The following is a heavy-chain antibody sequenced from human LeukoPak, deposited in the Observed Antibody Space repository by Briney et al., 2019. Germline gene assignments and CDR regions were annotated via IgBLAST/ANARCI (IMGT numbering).Heavy chain of an antibody. V-gene: IGHV3-33*06. J-gene: IGHJ3*02. Sequence: GGSLRLSCAASGFTFSSYGMHWGRQAPGKGLEWGAVIWYDGSNKYYADSVKGRFTISRDNSKNTLYLQMNSLRAEDTAVYYCAKGVAISTYLLYAFDIWGQGTMVTVSS. CDR3: AKGVAISTYLLYAFDI. CDR2: IWYDGSNK. D-gene: IGHD2/OR15-2a*01. CDR1: GFTFSSYG.